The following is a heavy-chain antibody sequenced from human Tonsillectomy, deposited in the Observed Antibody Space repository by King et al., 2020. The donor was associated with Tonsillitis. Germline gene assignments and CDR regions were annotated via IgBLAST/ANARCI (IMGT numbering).Heavy chain of an antibody. V-gene: IGHV3-21*01. J-gene: IGHJ4*02. Sequence: VQLVESGGGLVKPGGSLRLSCAASGFTFSSYSMNWVRQAPGKGLEWVSSINSASDYIYYRDSVKGRFTISRENAKNSLFLQMNSLRAEDTAVYYCARGISVTDPFDCWGQGTLVTVSS. CDR2: INSASDYI. CDR1: GFTFSSYS. D-gene: IGHD2-21*02. CDR3: ARGISVTDPFDC.